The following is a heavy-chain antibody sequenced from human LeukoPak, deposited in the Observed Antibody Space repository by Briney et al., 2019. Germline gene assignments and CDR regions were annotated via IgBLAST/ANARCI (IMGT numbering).Heavy chain of an antibody. J-gene: IGHJ4*02. CDR3: ARRVIVATIDY. CDR1: GGSISSSSYY. D-gene: IGHD5-12*01. Sequence: SETLSLXCTVSGGSISSSSYYWAWIRQPPGKGLEWIGSIYYGGITYYNPSLKSRVTISADTSKNQFSLKLSSVTAADTAVYFCARRVIVATIDYWGQGTLVTVSS. CDR2: IYYGGIT. V-gene: IGHV4-39*01.